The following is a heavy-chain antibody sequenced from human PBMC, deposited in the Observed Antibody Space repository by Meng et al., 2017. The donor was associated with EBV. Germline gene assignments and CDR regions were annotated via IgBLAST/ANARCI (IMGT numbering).Heavy chain of an antibody. CDR1: GDNFNKFG. Sequence: VQLVQSGAEVKKPGSSVKVYCKGSGDNFNKFGISWVRQAPGQGLEWMGDITPVFGIANYAESFQGRVTISADTSTRTAYMDLSSLRSDDTAVYYCVRDLWLRIGECVWGQGTLVTVSS. D-gene: IGHD5-12*01. J-gene: IGHJ4*02. CDR2: ITPVFGIA. V-gene: IGHV1-69*17. CDR3: VRDLWLRIGECV.